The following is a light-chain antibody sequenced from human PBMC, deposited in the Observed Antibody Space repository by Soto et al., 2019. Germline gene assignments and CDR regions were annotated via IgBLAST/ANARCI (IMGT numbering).Light chain of an antibody. CDR1: SSDVGAYNY. Sequence: LTQPASVSGSPGQSITISCTGTSSDVGAYNYVSWYQQQSGKAPKLIIHEVSNRPSGVSNRFSGSKSGNTASLTISGLQAEDEADYYCSSFTSNRAYVFGIGTKVTVL. J-gene: IGLJ1*01. CDR2: EVS. CDR3: SSFTSNRAYV. V-gene: IGLV2-14*01.